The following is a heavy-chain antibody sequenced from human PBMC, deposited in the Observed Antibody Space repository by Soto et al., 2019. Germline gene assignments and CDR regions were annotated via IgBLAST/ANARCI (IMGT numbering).Heavy chain of an antibody. CDR2: IYYSGST. D-gene: IGHD6-13*01. CDR3: AREGSSWPNWFDP. Sequence: SETLSLTCTVSGGSISSGDYYWSWIRQPPGKGLEWIGYIYYSGSTYYNPSLKSRVTISVDTSKNQFSLKLSSVTAADTAVYYCAREGSSWPNWFDPWGQGTLVTVSS. V-gene: IGHV4-30-4*01. CDR1: GGSISSGDYY. J-gene: IGHJ5*02.